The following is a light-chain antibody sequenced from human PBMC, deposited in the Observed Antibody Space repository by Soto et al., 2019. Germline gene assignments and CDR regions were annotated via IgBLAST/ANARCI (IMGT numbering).Light chain of an antibody. Sequence: DIQMTQSPSSLSASVGDRVTITCRASQSISSYLNWYQQKPGKAPKLLIYTASSLQGGVPLRFSGAGSRTDFSLTISGLQPEDSATYYCQQTYTFPWTFGQGTRVDIK. CDR2: TAS. V-gene: IGKV1-39*01. CDR3: QQTYTFPWT. J-gene: IGKJ1*01. CDR1: QSISSY.